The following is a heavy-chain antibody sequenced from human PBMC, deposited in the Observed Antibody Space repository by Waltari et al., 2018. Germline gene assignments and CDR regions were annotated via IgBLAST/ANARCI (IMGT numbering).Heavy chain of an antibody. CDR1: GFTFSRYW. J-gene: IGHJ4*02. V-gene: IGHV3-7*04. Sequence: EVQLVESGGGLVRPGGSLRLSCAASGFTFSRYWMSWVRQAPGKGREWVAKINQDGSEKYYVDAVKGRFTISRDNAKISLYLQMNSLRAEDTAVYYCARGIGNYWGQGTLVTVSS. CDR2: INQDGSEK. CDR3: ARGIGNY. D-gene: IGHD1-1*01.